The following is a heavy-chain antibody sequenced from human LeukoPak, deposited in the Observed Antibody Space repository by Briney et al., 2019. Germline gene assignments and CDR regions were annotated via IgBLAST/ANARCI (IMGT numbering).Heavy chain of an antibody. CDR3: AKDRGDSTLWVGWFDP. CDR1: GFTFSSYS. D-gene: IGHD2-2*01. Sequence: GGSLRLSCAASGFTFSSYSMNWVRQAPGKGLEWVSYISSSSSTIYYADSVKGRITISRDNSKNTLYLQMNSLRAEDTAVYYCAKDRGDSTLWVGWFDPWGQGTLVTVSS. CDR2: ISSSSSTI. J-gene: IGHJ5*02. V-gene: IGHV3-48*01.